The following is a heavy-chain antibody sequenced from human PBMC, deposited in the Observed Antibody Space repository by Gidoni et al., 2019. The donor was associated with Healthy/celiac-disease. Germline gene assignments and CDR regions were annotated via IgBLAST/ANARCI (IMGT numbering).Heavy chain of an antibody. CDR3: AKARIQLWGYNWFDP. J-gene: IGHJ5*02. V-gene: IGHV1-69*01. Sequence: QVQLVQSGAEVKKPGSSVKVSCKASEGTFSSYAISWVRQAPGQGLEWMGGIIPIFGTANYAQKFQGRVTITADESTSTAYMELSSLRSEDTAVYYCAKARIQLWGYNWFDPWGQGTLVTVSS. CDR2: IIPIFGTA. D-gene: IGHD5-18*01. CDR1: EGTFSSYA.